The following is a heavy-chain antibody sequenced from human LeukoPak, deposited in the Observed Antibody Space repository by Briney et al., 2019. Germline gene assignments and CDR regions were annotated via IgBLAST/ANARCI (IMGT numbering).Heavy chain of an antibody. Sequence: PGGSLRLSCVASGFTVSNNYMSWVRQAPGMGLEWVSVTYSGGSTYYEDSVKGRFTIPRDNSKNTLYLLMNSLRVKDTAVYYCARDSSAYGSGYFDYWGQGTLVTVSS. J-gene: IGHJ4*02. V-gene: IGHV3-53*01. CDR3: ARDSSAYGSGYFDY. CDR1: GFTVSNNY. D-gene: IGHD3-10*01. CDR2: TYSGGST.